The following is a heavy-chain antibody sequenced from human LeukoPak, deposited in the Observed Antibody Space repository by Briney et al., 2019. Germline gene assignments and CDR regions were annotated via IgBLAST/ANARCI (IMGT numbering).Heavy chain of an antibody. J-gene: IGHJ6*04. V-gene: IGHV4-34*01. Sequence: SETLSLTCAVYGATLRGYYYTWIRQPPGKGLEWIGEINDRGSTNYNPSLKSRLAMSVDTSKNQFSLKLSSVAAADTAVYYCARRGDVVGPTAIWFHTPRVWGKGTTVTVSS. CDR2: INDRGST. CDR1: GATLRGYY. CDR3: ARRGDVVGPTAIWFHTPRV. D-gene: IGHD2-2*02.